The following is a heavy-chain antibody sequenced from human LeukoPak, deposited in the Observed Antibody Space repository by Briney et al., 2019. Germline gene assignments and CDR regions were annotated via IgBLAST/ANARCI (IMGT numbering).Heavy chain of an antibody. CDR2: MNPNSGNT. Sequence: ASVKVSCKASGYTFTSYDINWVRQATGQGLEWMGWMNPNSGNTGYAQKFQGRVTMTRNTSISTAYMELSRLRSDDTAVYYCAGSYCSGGSCYQGSNWFDPWGQGTLVTVSS. CDR1: GYTFTSYD. D-gene: IGHD2-15*01. CDR3: AGSYCSGGSCYQGSNWFDP. V-gene: IGHV1-8*01. J-gene: IGHJ5*02.